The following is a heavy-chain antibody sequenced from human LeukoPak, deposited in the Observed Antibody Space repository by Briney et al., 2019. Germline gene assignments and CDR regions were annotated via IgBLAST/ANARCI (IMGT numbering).Heavy chain of an antibody. V-gene: IGHV4-4*07. CDR2: FFTSGTSGTT. D-gene: IGHD5-18*01. CDR1: GGSISNYY. J-gene: IGHJ6*03. CDR3: ARDLGGYSDGSYYYYMDV. Sequence: PSETLSLTCTVSGGSISNYYWSWIRQPAGKGLEFIGRFFTSGTSGTTNYNPSLKSRVTMSLDTSKNQFSLKLSSVTAADTAVYYCARDLGGYSDGSYYYYMDVWGKGTTVTVSS.